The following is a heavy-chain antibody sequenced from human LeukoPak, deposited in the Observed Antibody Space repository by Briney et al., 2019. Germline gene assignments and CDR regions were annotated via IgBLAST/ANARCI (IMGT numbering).Heavy chain of an antibody. V-gene: IGHV3-7*01. D-gene: IGHD6-19*01. CDR3: ARYMKQWLVIYYYMDV. CDR1: GFTFSSYG. J-gene: IGHJ6*03. Sequence: GGSLRLSCAASGFTFSSYGMSWVRQAPGKGLEWVANIKQDGSTNNYVDSVKGRFTISRDNAKNSLYLQMNRLRAEATAVYYCARYMKQWLVIYYYMDVWGKGTTVTVSS. CDR2: IKQDGSTN.